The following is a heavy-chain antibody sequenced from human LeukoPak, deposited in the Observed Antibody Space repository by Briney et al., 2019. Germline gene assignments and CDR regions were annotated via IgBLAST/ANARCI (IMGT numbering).Heavy chain of an antibody. CDR3: AKDAASDYGGNSGFDY. CDR1: GFIFSSYA. D-gene: IGHD4-23*01. J-gene: IGHJ4*02. CDR2: ISGSGGST. Sequence: GGSLRLSCAASGFIFSSYAMSWVRQAPGKGLEWVSAISGSGGSTYYADSVRGRFTISRDNSKNALYLQMNSLRAEDTAVYYCAKDAASDYGGNSGFDYWGQGTLVTVSS. V-gene: IGHV3-23*01.